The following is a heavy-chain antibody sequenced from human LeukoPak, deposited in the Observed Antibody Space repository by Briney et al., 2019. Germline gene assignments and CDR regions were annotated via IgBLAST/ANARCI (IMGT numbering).Heavy chain of an antibody. Sequence: PGGSLRLSCAASGFTFSSYWMSWVRQAPGKGLEWVANIKQDGSEKYYVDSLKGRFTISRDNAKNSLYLQMNNLRDEDTAVYYCVPHGVNTINYWGQGTLVTVSS. CDR2: IKQDGSEK. CDR1: GFTFSSYW. J-gene: IGHJ4*02. CDR3: VPHGVNTINY. D-gene: IGHD2-21*01. V-gene: IGHV3-7*01.